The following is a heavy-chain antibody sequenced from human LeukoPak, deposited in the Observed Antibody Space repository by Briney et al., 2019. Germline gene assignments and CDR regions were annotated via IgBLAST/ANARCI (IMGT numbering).Heavy chain of an antibody. D-gene: IGHD2-15*01. CDR3: ARDLVVAAMGGDAFDI. CDR1: GYTFTSYD. CDR2: MNPNSGNT. Sequence: ASVKVSCKASGYTFTSYDINWVRQATGQGLEWMGWMNPNSGNTGYAQKFQGRVTITTDESTSTAYMELSSLRSEDTAVYYCARDLVVAAMGGDAFDIWGQGTMVTVSS. V-gene: IGHV1-8*03. J-gene: IGHJ3*02.